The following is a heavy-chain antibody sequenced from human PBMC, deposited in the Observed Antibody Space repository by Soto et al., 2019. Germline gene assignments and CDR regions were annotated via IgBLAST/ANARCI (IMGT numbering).Heavy chain of an antibody. Sequence: QVQLVRSGAEVKKPGASVKVSCKASGYTFTSYYMHWVRQAPGQGLEWMGIINQSGGSTSYAQKFQGRDTMSRDTSTSTVYMELRSLRSEDTAVYYCARAPTYDYGSGSYQDYCGQRPLVTVSS. D-gene: IGHD3-10*01. J-gene: IGHJ4*02. CDR2: INQSGGST. CDR1: GYTFTSYY. CDR3: ARAPTYDYGSGSYQDY. V-gene: IGHV1-46*01.